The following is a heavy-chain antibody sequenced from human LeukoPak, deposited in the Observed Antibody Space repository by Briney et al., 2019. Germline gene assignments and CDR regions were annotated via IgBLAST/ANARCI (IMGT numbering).Heavy chain of an antibody. V-gene: IGHV4-59*11. CDR1: GVSIRSHY. CDR2: ISYSGST. Sequence: SETLSLTCTVSGVSIRSHYWIWIRQPPGKGLEWIGHISYSGSTNYNPSLKSRVTISVDTSKNQFSLRLSSETAADTAVYYCARDGEGDEGWDYWGQGTLVTVSS. CDR3: ARDGEGDEGWDY. D-gene: IGHD7-27*01. J-gene: IGHJ4*02.